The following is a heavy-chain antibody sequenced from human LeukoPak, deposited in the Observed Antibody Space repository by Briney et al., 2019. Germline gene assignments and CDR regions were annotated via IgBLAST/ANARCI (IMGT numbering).Heavy chain of an antibody. CDR2: IKQDGSEA. Sequence: GGSLRLTCAASGFTFSSYWMTWVRQAPGKGLEWVSNIKQDGSEAYYVDSVKGRFTVSRDNAKNSLYLQLNSLGAEDTAVYYCVKGQYSSSPFDPWGQGTLVTVSS. V-gene: IGHV3-7*01. D-gene: IGHD6-6*01. J-gene: IGHJ5*02. CDR1: GFTFSSYW. CDR3: VKGQYSSSPFDP.